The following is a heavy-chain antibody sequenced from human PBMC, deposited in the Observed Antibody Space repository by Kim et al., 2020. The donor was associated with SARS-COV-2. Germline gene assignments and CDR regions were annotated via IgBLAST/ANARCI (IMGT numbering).Heavy chain of an antibody. Sequence: SGPTLVNPTQTLTLTCTFSGFSLSTSGMCVSWIRQPPGKALEWLALIDWDDDKYYSTSLKTRLTISKDTSKNQVVLTMTNMDPVDTATYYCARVHVLRYFYWPRSAGYYYYGMDVWGQGTTVTVSS. J-gene: IGHJ6*02. CDR1: GFSLSTSGMC. CDR2: IDWDDDK. CDR3: ARVHVLRYFYWPRSAGYYYYGMDV. D-gene: IGHD3-9*01. V-gene: IGHV2-70*01.